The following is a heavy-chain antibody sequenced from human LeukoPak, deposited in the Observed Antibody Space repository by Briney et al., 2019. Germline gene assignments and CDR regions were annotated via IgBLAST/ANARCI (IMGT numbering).Heavy chain of an antibody. D-gene: IGHD2-15*01. CDR1: GFTFSSYW. Sequence: HAGGSLRLSCAASGFTFSSYWMSWVRQAPGKGLEWVANIKQDGSEKYYVDSVKGRFTISRDNAKNSLYLQMNSLRAEDTAVYYCAGTPGYCSGGSRYSPLYWGQGTLVTVSS. J-gene: IGHJ4*02. V-gene: IGHV3-7*01. CDR3: AGTPGYCSGGSRYSPLY. CDR2: IKQDGSEK.